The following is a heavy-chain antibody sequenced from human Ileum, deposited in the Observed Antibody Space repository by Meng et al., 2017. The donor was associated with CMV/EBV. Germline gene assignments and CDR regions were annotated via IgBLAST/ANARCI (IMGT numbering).Heavy chain of an antibody. Sequence: GESLKISCKGFGYTFANHWIFWVRQTPGNGLEWVGMIDPDDSDVRYSPTFQGQVAISADKSVSTAYLQWSSLKASDTATYYCARRGHTYVDSWGQGTRVTVSS. CDR1: GYTFANHW. D-gene: IGHD2/OR15-2a*01. CDR2: IDPDDSDV. V-gene: IGHV5-51*01. J-gene: IGHJ4*02. CDR3: ARRGHTYVDS.